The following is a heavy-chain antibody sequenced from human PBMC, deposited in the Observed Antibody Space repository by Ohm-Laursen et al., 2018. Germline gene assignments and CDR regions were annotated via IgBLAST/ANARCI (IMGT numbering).Heavy chain of an antibody. D-gene: IGHD6-13*01. J-gene: IGHJ1*01. CDR3: ARGHSSWYRYFQY. CDR1: GYTFSSYD. Sequence: GASVKVSCKASGYTFSSYDINWVRQAAGQGPEWMGWMSPNSDNTGYAPKFQGRVTMARNTSISTAYLELSSLRSEDTAVYYCARGHSSWYRYFQYWGQGTLVTVSS. V-gene: IGHV1-8*01. CDR2: MSPNSDNT.